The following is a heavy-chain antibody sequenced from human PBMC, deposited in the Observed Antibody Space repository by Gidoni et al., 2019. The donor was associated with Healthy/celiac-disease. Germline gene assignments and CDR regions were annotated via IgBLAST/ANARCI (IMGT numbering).Heavy chain of an antibody. J-gene: IGHJ4*02. CDR1: AGSISSSRYY. Sequence: QLQLQASGPGLVKPSETLSLTCTVSAGSISSSRYYWGWIRQPPGKGLGWIGSIYYSGSTYDNPVHKSRVTISVDTSKNQFSLKLSSVTAADTAVYYCARRSGWLVRGHFDYWGQGTLVTVSS. CDR2: IYYSGST. V-gene: IGHV4-39*01. CDR3: ARRSGWLVRGHFDY. D-gene: IGHD6-19*01.